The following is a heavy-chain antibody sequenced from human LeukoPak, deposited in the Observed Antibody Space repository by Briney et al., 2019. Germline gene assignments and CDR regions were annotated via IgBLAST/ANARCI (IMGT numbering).Heavy chain of an antibody. J-gene: IGHJ3*02. CDR1: GFTFSSYS. Sequence: PGGSLRLSCAASGFTFSSYSMNWVRQAPGKGLEWVSSIRSSSSYIYYADSVKGRFTISRDNAKNSLYLQMNSLRAEDTAVYYCARARGYSYGENDVFDIWGQGTMVTVSS. D-gene: IGHD5-18*01. V-gene: IGHV3-21*01. CDR2: IRSSSSYI. CDR3: ARARGYSYGENDVFDI.